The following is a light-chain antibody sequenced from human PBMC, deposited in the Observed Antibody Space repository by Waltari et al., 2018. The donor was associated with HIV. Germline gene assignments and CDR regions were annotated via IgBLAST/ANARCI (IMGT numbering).Light chain of an antibody. CDR2: DAS. CDR3: QQYDSLPFT. Sequence: DIQMTQSPSSLSASVGDRVTITCQASQDISKYLSWHQQKPGNAPRLLISDASNLQTGVPSRFSGSGSGTDFTFTISSLQPEDIATYFCQQYDSLPFTFGPGTKVDIK. J-gene: IGKJ3*01. CDR1: QDISKY. V-gene: IGKV1-33*01.